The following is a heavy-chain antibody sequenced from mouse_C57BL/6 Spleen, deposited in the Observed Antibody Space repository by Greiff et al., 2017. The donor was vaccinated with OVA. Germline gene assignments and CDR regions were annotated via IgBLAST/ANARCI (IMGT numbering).Heavy chain of an antibody. J-gene: IGHJ4*01. V-gene: IGHV1-49*01. D-gene: IGHD3-2*02. CDR3: ARGGDSSGQYYYAMDY. CDR1: YFAFMASA. CDR2: FTMYSDAT. Sequence: LMESGAELVRPGSSVKLSCKDSYFAFMASAMHWVKQRPGHGLEWIGSFTMYSDATEYSENFKGKATLTANTSSSTAYMDLSSRTSEDSSFDYCARGGDSSGQYYYAMDYWGQGTSVTVSS.